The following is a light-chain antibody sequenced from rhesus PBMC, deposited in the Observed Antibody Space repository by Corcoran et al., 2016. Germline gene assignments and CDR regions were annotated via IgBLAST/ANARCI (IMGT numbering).Light chain of an antibody. V-gene: IGLV2S7*01. CDR2: GVN. CDR3: CSYTASNTFL. Sequence: QSAPTQPPSVSGSPGQSVTISCTGTNSNIGGYKFVSWYQQHPGKAPKLMIYGVNDRPSGVSDRFSGSKSGDTASLTISGLQAEDEADYYCCSYTASNTFLFGRGTRLTVL. CDR1: NSNIGGYKF. J-gene: IGLJ2*01.